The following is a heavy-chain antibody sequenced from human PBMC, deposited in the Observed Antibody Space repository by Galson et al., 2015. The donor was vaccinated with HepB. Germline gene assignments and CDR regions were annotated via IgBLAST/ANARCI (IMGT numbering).Heavy chain of an antibody. J-gene: IGHJ4*02. V-gene: IGHV3-30*18. D-gene: IGHD3-22*01. Sequence: SLRLSCAASGFTFSSYGMHWVRQAPGKGLEWVAVISYDGSNKYYADSVKGRFTISRDNSKNTLYLQMNSLRAEDTAVYYCAKAKDDYYYDSSGYYLMDYWGQGTLVTVSS. CDR2: ISYDGSNK. CDR1: GFTFSSYG. CDR3: AKAKDDYYYDSSGYYLMDY.